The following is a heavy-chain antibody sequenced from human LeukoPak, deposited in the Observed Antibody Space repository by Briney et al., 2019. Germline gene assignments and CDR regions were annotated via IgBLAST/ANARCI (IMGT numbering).Heavy chain of an antibody. Sequence: QAGGSLRLSCAASGFTFSSYSMNWVRQAPGKGLEWVSVIYSGGSTYYADSVKGRFTISRDNSKNTLYLQMNSLRAEDTAVYYCARDRYYGSGSYFYWGQGTLVTVSS. CDR2: IYSGGST. CDR3: ARDRYYGSGSYFY. CDR1: GFTFSSYS. J-gene: IGHJ4*02. V-gene: IGHV3-66*01. D-gene: IGHD3-10*01.